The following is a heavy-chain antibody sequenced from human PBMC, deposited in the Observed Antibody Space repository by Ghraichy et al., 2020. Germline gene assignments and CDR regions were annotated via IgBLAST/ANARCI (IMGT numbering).Heavy chain of an antibody. CDR3: ARGLERWLQSHAFDI. D-gene: IGHD5-24*01. Sequence: SETLSLTCTVSGGSISSGGYYWSWIRQHPGKGLEWIGYIYYSGSTYYNPSLKSRVTISVDTSKNQFSLKLSSVTAADTAVYYCARGLERWLQSHAFDIWGQGTMVTVSS. CDR2: IYYSGST. CDR1: GGSISSGGYY. V-gene: IGHV4-31*03. J-gene: IGHJ3*02.